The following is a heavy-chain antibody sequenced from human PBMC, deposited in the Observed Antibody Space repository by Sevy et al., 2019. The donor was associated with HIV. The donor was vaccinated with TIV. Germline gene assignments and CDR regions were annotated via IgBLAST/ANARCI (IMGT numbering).Heavy chain of an antibody. D-gene: IGHD5-18*01. J-gene: IGHJ4*02. CDR3: ARPESLQYNYAFDS. CDR1: GGSISSSSYY. V-gene: IGHV4-39*01. CDR2: IYNTGTT. Sequence: SETLSLICSVSGGSISSSSYYWGWVRQPPGKGLEWIGSIYNTGTTYYNPSLKSRVTISKDTSKNQLSLKLSSVTAADTAVYHCARPESLQYNYAFDSWGPGTLVTVSS.